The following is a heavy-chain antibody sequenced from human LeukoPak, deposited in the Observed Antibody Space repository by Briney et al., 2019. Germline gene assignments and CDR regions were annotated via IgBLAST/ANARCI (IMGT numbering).Heavy chain of an antibody. V-gene: IGHV4-4*07. CDR3: AKEGAAPGPDFDY. D-gene: IGHD6-13*01. CDR2: IVPSGST. Sequence: ETLSLTCTVSGASIRSYYWSWIRQPAGKGLEWIGRIVPSGSTNYNPSLKSRVTMSVDTSKNQFSLKLNSVTAADTAVYYCAKEGAAPGPDFDYWGQGTLVIVSS. J-gene: IGHJ4*02. CDR1: GASIRSYY.